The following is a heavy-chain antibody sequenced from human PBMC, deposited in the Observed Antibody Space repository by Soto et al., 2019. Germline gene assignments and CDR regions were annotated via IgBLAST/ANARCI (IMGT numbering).Heavy chain of an antibody. CDR3: ASDSHCGGGNCPMGGFDR. Sequence: GASVKVSCKASGYTFTSYYMHWVRQAPGQGLEWMGIINPSGGSTSYAQKFQGRVTMTRDTSTSTVYMELSSLRSEDTAMYFCASDSHCGGGNCPMGGFDRWGQGTMVTVSS. D-gene: IGHD2-15*01. CDR2: INPSGGST. CDR1: GYTFTSYY. J-gene: IGHJ3*02. V-gene: IGHV1-46*01.